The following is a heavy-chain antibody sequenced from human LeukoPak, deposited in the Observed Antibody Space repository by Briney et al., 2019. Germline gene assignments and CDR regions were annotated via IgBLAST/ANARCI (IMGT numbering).Heavy chain of an antibody. Sequence: VKXSCXAXGYTFTSYNINWVRQAIGQGLEWMGWMNPNSGNTGYAQKFQGRVSMTRDTSISTAYMELSSLRSEDTAVYYCARGGSGSPVDYWGQGTLVTVSS. CDR2: MNPNSGNT. CDR3: ARGGSGSPVDY. V-gene: IGHV1-8*01. CDR1: GYTFTSYN. D-gene: IGHD1-26*01. J-gene: IGHJ4*02.